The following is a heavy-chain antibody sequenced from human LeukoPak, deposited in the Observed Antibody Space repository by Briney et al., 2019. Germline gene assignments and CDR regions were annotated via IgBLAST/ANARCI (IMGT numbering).Heavy chain of an antibody. CDR1: GFTVSEFW. J-gene: IGHJ2*01. Sequence: GGSLRLSCAASGFTVSEFWMRWVRQAPGKGLEWVANIKQDGTEKNYVDSVKGRLTTSRDNAKNSLFLQMNSLRVEDTAVYYCARVSAAGRFLDLWGRGTLVLVSA. D-gene: IGHD6-13*01. CDR3: ARVSAAGRFLDL. V-gene: IGHV3-7*01. CDR2: IKQDGTEK.